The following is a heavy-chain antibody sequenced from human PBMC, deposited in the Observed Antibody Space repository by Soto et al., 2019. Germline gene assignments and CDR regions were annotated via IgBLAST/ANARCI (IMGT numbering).Heavy chain of an antibody. Sequence: GGSLRLSCAASGFTFSSYAMHWVRQAPGKGLEWVAVISYDGSNKYYADSVKGRFTISRDNSKNTLYLQMNSLRAEDTAVYYCARDNNLYYDFWSGYYNYGMDVWGQGTTVTVSS. CDR2: ISYDGSNK. CDR3: ARDNNLYYDFWSGYYNYGMDV. J-gene: IGHJ6*02. CDR1: GFTFSSYA. V-gene: IGHV3-30-3*01. D-gene: IGHD3-3*01.